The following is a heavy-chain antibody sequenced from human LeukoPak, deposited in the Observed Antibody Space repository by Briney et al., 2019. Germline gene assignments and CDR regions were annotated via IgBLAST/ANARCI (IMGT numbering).Heavy chain of an antibody. Sequence: GGSLRLSCAASGFTFTNSAMTWVRQAPGKGLEWVSTVSGSGGNTYYADSVKGRFTISRDNSENTLYLQMNSLRAEDTAVYYCAKSLAVPGSPDYWGLGTLVTVSS. V-gene: IGHV3-23*01. CDR2: VSGSGGNT. D-gene: IGHD6-19*01. CDR3: AKSLAVPGSPDY. CDR1: GFTFTNSA. J-gene: IGHJ4*02.